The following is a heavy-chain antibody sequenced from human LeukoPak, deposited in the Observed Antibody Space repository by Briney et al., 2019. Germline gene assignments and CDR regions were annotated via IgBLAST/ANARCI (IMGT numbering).Heavy chain of an antibody. D-gene: IGHD6-19*01. CDR2: FSYDGTDW. V-gene: IGHV3-30*04. CDR3: ARGTPAVAGIDY. Sequence: GGSLRLSCAASGFTFTTDPMHWVRQTPGKGLEWLGVFSYDGTDWYYADSVRGRFTISRDNSKKTLYLQVNSLTREDTAVYYCARGTPAVAGIDYWGLGTLVTVSS. CDR1: GFTFTTDP. J-gene: IGHJ4*02.